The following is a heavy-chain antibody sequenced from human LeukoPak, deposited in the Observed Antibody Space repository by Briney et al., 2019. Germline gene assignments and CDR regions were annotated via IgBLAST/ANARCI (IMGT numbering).Heavy chain of an antibody. CDR2: IYYSGST. V-gene: IGHV4-61*05. CDR3: ARVSWYDFWSGYYDTAYYYYMDV. Sequence: SETLSLTCTVSGGSISSSSYYWGWIRQPPGKGLEWIGYIYYSGSTNYNPSLKSRVTISVDTSKNQFSLKLSSVTAADTAVYYCARVSWYDFWSGYYDTAYYYYMDVWGKGTTVTVSS. J-gene: IGHJ6*03. D-gene: IGHD3-3*01. CDR1: GGSISSSSYY.